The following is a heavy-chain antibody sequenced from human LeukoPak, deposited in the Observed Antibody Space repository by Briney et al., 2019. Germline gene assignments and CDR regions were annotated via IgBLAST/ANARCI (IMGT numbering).Heavy chain of an antibody. V-gene: IGHV4-34*01. Sequence: GSLRLSCAASGFTFSSYSMNWVRQPPGKGLEWIGEINHSGSTNYNPSLKSRVTISVDTSKNQFSLKLSSVTAADTAVYYCARDRTAAGIFDYWGQGTLVTVSS. CDR2: INHSGST. D-gene: IGHD6-13*01. CDR3: ARDRTAAGIFDY. CDR1: GFTFSSYS. J-gene: IGHJ4*02.